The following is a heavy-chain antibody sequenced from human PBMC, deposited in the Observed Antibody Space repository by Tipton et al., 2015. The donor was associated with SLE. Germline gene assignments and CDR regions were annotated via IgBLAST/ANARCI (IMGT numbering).Heavy chain of an antibody. V-gene: IGHV3-30*04. Sequence: SLRLSCAASGFTFSSYAMHWVRQAPGKGLEWVAFISYDGSNKYYADSVKGRFTISRDNSKNTLYLQMNSLRAEDTAVYFCARDYYSSGRRYFDLWGRGTPVTVSS. CDR1: GFTFSSYA. J-gene: IGHJ2*01. D-gene: IGHD6-19*01. CDR3: ARDYYSSGRRYFDL. CDR2: ISYDGSNK.